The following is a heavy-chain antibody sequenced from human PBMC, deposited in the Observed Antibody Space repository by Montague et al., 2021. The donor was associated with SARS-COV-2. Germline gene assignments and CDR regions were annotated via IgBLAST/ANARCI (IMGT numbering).Heavy chain of an antibody. J-gene: IGHJ5*02. CDR3: ARGIAGAYCGGDCYNNWFDP. Sequence: SETLSLTCTVSGGSISSSSYYWSWIRQPAGKGLEWIGSIDYSGXTXYXXXXKXRVTISVDTSKNQFSLKLSSVTAADTAVYYCARGIAGAYCGGDCYNNWFDPWGQGTLVTVSS. CDR2: IDYSGXT. CDR1: GGSISSSSYY. V-gene: IGHV4-39*07. D-gene: IGHD2-21*02.